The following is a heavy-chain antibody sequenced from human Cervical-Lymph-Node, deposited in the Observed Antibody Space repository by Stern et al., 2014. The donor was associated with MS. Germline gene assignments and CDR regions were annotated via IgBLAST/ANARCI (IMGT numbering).Heavy chain of an antibody. V-gene: IGHV4-31*03. J-gene: IGHJ4*02. CDR1: GASISTVGYY. CDR3: ARSDRPWGSFDY. Sequence: QVQLQESGPGLVKPSQTLSLTCTVSGASISTVGYYWSWIRQHPGKGLEWIAYISYIGSTYYNPSLKSRVSISADTSKNQFSLNLTSVTAADTALYYCARSDRPWGSFDYWGQGTLVAVSS. CDR2: ISYIGST. D-gene: IGHD3-16*01.